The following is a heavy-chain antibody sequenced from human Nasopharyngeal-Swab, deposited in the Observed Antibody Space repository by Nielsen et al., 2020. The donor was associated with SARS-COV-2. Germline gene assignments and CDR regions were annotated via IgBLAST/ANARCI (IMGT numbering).Heavy chain of an antibody. Sequence: GESLKISCAASGFTFSSYAMSWVRQAPGKGLEWVSAISGSGGSTYYADSVKGRFTISRDNSKNTLYLQMNSLRAEDTAVYYCAKGNSGSYSYFDYWGQGTLVTVSS. J-gene: IGHJ4*02. CDR1: GFTFSSYA. D-gene: IGHD1-26*01. CDR2: ISGSGGST. V-gene: IGHV3-23*01. CDR3: AKGNSGSYSYFDY.